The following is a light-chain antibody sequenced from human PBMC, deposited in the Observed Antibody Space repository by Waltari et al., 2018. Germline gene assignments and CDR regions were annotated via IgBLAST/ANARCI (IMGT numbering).Light chain of an antibody. CDR2: GAS. Sequence: EIVLTQSPGTLSLSIGERATVPFRNSQSVRKALAWYQQKPGQAPRLLIYGASTRATGIPDRFSGSGSGTDFSLTISRLEPDDFAVYYCQHYLRLPVTFGQGTTVEI. CDR1: QSVRKA. J-gene: IGKJ1*01. CDR3: QHYLRLPVT. V-gene: IGKV3-20*01.